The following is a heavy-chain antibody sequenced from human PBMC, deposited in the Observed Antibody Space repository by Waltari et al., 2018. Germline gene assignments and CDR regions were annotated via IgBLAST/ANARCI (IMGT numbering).Heavy chain of an antibody. D-gene: IGHD6-6*01. CDR1: GGPIRSSSYY. CDR2: IYYSGST. J-gene: IGHJ4*02. CDR3: ARHVQAARLLDY. V-gene: IGHV4-39*01. Sequence: QLQLQESGPGLVKPSETLSLTCTVPGGPIRSSSYYWGWIRQPPGKGLGWIGSIYYSGSTYYNPSLKSRVTISVDTSKNQFSLKLSSVTAADTAVYYCARHVQAARLLDYWGQGTLVTVSS.